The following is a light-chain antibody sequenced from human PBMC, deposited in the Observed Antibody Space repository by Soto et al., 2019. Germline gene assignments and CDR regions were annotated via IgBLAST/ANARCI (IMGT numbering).Light chain of an antibody. CDR3: SSYTSGSSHYV. CDR1: SSDVGAYYS. Sequence: ALTQPASVSGSPGQSITISCTGTSSDVGAYYSVSWYQHHPGKAPKLIIYGVTNRPSGVSNRFSGSKSGNTASLTISGLQAEDEADYHCSSYTSGSSHYVFGTGTKLTVL. CDR2: GVT. V-gene: IGLV2-14*01. J-gene: IGLJ1*01.